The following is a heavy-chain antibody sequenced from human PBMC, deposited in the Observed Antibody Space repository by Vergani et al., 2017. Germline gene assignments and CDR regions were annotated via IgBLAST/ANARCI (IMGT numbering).Heavy chain of an antibody. D-gene: IGHD4-17*01. Sequence: QVQLPESGPGLVKPSQTLSLTCPVSGDSISSGGYYWRWIRQHPGKGLEWIGYIYYSGSTYYNPSLKSRVTISVDTSKNQFSLKLSSVTAADTAVYYCAREPRLGDYPDAFDIWGQGTMVTVSS. CDR1: GDSISSGGYY. CDR3: AREPRLGDYPDAFDI. J-gene: IGHJ3*02. CDR2: IYYSGST. V-gene: IGHV4-31*03.